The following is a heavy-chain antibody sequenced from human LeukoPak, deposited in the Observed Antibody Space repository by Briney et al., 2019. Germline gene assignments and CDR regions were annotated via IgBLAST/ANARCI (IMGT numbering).Heavy chain of an antibody. CDR2: INHSRST. V-gene: IGHV4-34*01. CDR3: ARSVVVRRFGELFLSY. Sequence: SETLSLTCAVYGGSFSGYYWTWIRQPPGKGLEWIGEINHSRSTNYNPSLKSRVTISVDTSKNQFSLKLTAVTAADTAVYYCARSVVVRRFGELFLSYWGEGTLVSVSS. CDR1: GGSFSGYY. D-gene: IGHD3-10*01. J-gene: IGHJ4*02.